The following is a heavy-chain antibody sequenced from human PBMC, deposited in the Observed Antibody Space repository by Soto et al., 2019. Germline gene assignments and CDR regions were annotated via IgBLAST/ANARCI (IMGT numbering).Heavy chain of an antibody. J-gene: IGHJ5*02. V-gene: IGHV3-23*05. CDR3: AILPTGYPNWFGP. CDR1: GFTFSNYA. D-gene: IGHD3-9*01. Sequence: GSLRLSCAASGFTFSNYAMSWVRQAPGKGLEWVSAIHTSAGSTYYADSVKGRFTISRDNSKNTLYLQMNSLRGEDTALYYCAILPTGYPNWFGPWGQGTLVTVSS. CDR2: IHTSAGST.